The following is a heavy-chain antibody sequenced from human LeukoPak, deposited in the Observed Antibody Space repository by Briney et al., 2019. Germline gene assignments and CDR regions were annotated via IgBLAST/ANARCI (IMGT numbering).Heavy chain of an antibody. Sequence: SETLSLTCTVSGGSISSYYWSWIRQPPGKGLEWIGYIYYSGSTNYNPSLKSRVTISVDTSKNQFSLKLSSVIAADTAVYYCARVDYDFWSGYYTGTAFDIWGQGTMVTVSS. J-gene: IGHJ3*02. CDR2: IYYSGST. D-gene: IGHD3-3*01. V-gene: IGHV4-59*01. CDR1: GGSISSYY. CDR3: ARVDYDFWSGYYTGTAFDI.